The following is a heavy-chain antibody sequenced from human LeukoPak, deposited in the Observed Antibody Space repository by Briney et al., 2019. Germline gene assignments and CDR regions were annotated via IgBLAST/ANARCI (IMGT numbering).Heavy chain of an antibody. V-gene: IGHV3-15*01. D-gene: IGHD3-9*01. CDR1: GFTFSNAW. Sequence: GGSLRLSCAASGFTFSNAWMSWVRQAPGKGLEWVGRIKSKTDGGTTDYAAPVKGRLTISRDDSKNTLYLQMNSLKTEDTAVYYCTTRYFDWKTRWYMDVWGKGTTVTISS. CDR3: TTRYFDWKTRWYMDV. J-gene: IGHJ6*03. CDR2: IKSKTDGGTT.